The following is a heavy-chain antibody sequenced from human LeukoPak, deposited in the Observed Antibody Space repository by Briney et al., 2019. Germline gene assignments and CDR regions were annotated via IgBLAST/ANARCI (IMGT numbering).Heavy chain of an antibody. D-gene: IGHD6-19*01. CDR2: IRYGGSNK. V-gene: IGHV3-30*02. Sequence: GGSLRLSCAASGFTFSSYGMHWVRQAPGKGLEWVAFIRYGGSNKYYADSVKGRFTVSRDNSKNTLYLQMNSLRAEDTAVYYCARDSLFSSGWVYYFDYWGQGTLVTVSS. CDR1: GFTFSSYG. J-gene: IGHJ4*02. CDR3: ARDSLFSSGWVYYFDY.